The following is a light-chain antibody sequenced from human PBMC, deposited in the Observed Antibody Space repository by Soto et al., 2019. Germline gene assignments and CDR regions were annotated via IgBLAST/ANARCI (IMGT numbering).Light chain of an antibody. J-gene: IGKJ1*01. Sequence: EIVMTQSPATLSVSPGERATLSCRASQSVSSNLAWYQQKPGQAPRLVIYGASTRASGVPARFSGSGSGTEFTLTISSVQSEDFAVYYCQQYDRWWTFGQGTKVDIK. CDR1: QSVSSN. CDR3: QQYDRWWT. V-gene: IGKV3D-15*01. CDR2: GAS.